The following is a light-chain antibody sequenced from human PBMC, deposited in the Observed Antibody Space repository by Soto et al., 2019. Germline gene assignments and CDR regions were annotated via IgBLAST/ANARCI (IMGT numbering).Light chain of an antibody. CDR3: QHFCNYSPSI. J-gene: IGKJ1*01. V-gene: IGKV1-5*01. CDR1: QNISNW. Sequence: DIQMTQSPSILAASVGDRATITCRASQNISNWLAWYQQKPGQAPGLLIYDASTLTSGVPARFSGSGSGTDFTLTISSLQSDDFAAYYCQHFCNYSPSIFGQGTKVEIK. CDR2: DAS.